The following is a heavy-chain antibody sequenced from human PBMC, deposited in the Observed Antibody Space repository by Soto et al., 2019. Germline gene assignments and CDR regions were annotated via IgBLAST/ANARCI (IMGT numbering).Heavy chain of an antibody. J-gene: IGHJ6*02. D-gene: IGHD5-18*01. CDR1: GYTLTSYY. CDR3: ARGGRIVDTGIGYYYYHAMDV. CDR2: FNPTGDTA. Sequence: PSVKVSCKASGYTLTSYYIHWVRQAPGQGLEWMGIFNPTGDTASYAQKLQGRVTMTRDTSTGTAYMELGSLRSEDTAVYYCARGGRIVDTGIGYYYYHAMDVWGQGTTVTVSS. V-gene: IGHV1-46*01.